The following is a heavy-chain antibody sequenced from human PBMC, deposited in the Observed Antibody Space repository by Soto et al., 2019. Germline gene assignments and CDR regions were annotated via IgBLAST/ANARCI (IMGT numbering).Heavy chain of an antibody. CDR3: ARRKDSAYCGGDCSPYNWFDP. CDR2: IIPIFGTA. J-gene: IGHJ5*02. V-gene: IGHV1-69*13. D-gene: IGHD2-21*02. Sequence: ASVKVSCKASGGTFSSYAISWVRQAPGQGLEWMGGIIPIFGTANYAQKFQGRVTITADESTSTAYMELSSLRSEDTAVYYCARRKDSAYCGGDCSPYNWFDPWGQGTLVTVSS. CDR1: GGTFSSYA.